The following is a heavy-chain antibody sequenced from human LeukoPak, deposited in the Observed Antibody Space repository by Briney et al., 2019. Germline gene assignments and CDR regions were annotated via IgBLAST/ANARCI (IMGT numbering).Heavy chain of an antibody. CDR1: GFTFSYYN. CDR2: ISGSSTI. D-gene: IGHD6-13*01. Sequence: GGSLRLSCAASGFTFSYYNMNWVRQAPGKGLEWVSYISGSSTIFYADSVKGRLTISRDNFGNMLYLHLDSLRVEDTAIYYCARRSGSSWSSFDYWGQGALVTVSS. CDR3: ARRSGSSWSSFDY. J-gene: IGHJ4*02. V-gene: IGHV3-69-1*01.